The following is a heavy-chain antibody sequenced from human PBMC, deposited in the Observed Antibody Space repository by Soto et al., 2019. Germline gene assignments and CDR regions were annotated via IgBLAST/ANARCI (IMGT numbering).Heavy chain of an antibody. V-gene: IGHV3-33*01. CDR3: AREVAGSDILTGNGGFDY. D-gene: IGHD3-9*01. J-gene: IGHJ4*02. CDR2: IWYDGSNK. Sequence: GGSLRLSCAASGFTFSSYGMHWVRQAPGKGLEWVAVIWYDGSNKYYADSVKGRFTITRDNSKNTLYLQMNSLRAEDTAVYYCAREVAGSDILTGNGGFDYWGQGTLVTVSS. CDR1: GFTFSSYG.